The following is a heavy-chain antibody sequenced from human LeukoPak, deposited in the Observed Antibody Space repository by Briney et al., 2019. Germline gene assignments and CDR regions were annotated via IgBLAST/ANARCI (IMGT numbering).Heavy chain of an antibody. CDR3: ARDGVRDGLYFDR. CDR2: ISGSGGST. J-gene: IGHJ4*02. D-gene: IGHD5-24*01. Sequence: GGSLRLSCAASGFTFSRFAMSWVRQAPGKGLEWVSGISGSGGSTYYADSVKGRFTISRDNSKNTLYLQMNSLRAEDTAVYSCARDGVRDGLYFDRWGQGTLVTVSS. V-gene: IGHV3-23*01. CDR1: GFTFSRFA.